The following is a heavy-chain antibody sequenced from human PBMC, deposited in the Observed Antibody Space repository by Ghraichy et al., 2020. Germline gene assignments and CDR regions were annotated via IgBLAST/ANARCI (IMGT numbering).Heavy chain of an antibody. CDR2: IIPILGIA. D-gene: IGHD6-13*01. CDR1: GGTFSSYA. V-gene: IGHV1-69*04. Sequence: SVKVSCKASGGTFSSYAISWVRQAPGQGLEWMGRIIPILGIANYAQKFQGRVTITADKSTSTAYMELSSLRSEDTAVYYCARLASSWSPHFDYWGQGTLVTVSS. CDR3: ARLASSWSPHFDY. J-gene: IGHJ4*02.